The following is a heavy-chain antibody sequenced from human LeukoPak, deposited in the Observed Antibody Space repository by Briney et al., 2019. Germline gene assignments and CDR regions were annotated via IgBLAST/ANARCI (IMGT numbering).Heavy chain of an antibody. Sequence: GGSLRLSCAASGFTVSSNYVNWVRQAPGKGLEWVSVIYSGGSTYYADSVKGRFSISRDNSKNTLYLQMNSLRAEDTAVYYCARAIIGITFGYYGMDVWGQGTTVTVSS. CDR2: IYSGGST. CDR3: ARAIIGITFGYYGMDV. D-gene: IGHD3-16*01. V-gene: IGHV3-53*01. J-gene: IGHJ6*02. CDR1: GFTVSSNY.